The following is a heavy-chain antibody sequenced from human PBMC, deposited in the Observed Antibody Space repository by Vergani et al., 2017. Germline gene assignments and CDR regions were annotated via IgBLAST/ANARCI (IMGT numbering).Heavy chain of an antibody. Sequence: EVQLVESGGGLVKPGGSLRLSCAASGFTFSSYSMNWVRQAPGKGLEWVSSISSSSSYIYYADSVKGRFTNSRDNAKNSLYLQMNSLRAEDTAVYYCARSSIAARPWGFGFDYWGQGTLVTVSS. D-gene: IGHD6-6*01. V-gene: IGHV3-21*01. CDR2: ISSSSSYI. CDR1: GFTFSSYS. CDR3: ARSSIAARPWGFGFDY. J-gene: IGHJ4*02.